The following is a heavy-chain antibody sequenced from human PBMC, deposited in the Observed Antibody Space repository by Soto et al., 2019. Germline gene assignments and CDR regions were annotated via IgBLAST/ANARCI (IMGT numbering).Heavy chain of an antibody. CDR2: IKQDGSEK. J-gene: IGHJ6*03. CDR1: GFTFSSYW. CDR3: ARIVISGYDFWSGYSMYYYMDV. V-gene: IGHV3-7*01. Sequence: HPGGSLRLSCAASGFTFSSYWMSWVRQAPGKGLEWVANIKQDGSEKYYVDSVKGRFTISRDNAKNSLYLQMNSLRAEDTAVYYCARIVISGYDFWSGYSMYYYMDVWGKGTTVTVSS. D-gene: IGHD3-3*01.